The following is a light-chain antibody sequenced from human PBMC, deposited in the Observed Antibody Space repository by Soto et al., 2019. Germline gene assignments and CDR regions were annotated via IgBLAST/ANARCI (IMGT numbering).Light chain of an antibody. Sequence: QPVLTQPPSVSGAPGQRVTIPCTGSSSNIGAGYDVHWYQQLPGTAPKLLIYGNNNRPSGVPGRISGSKSGTSASLAITGLQTEDEADYYCQSYDSSLSGSVFGGGTKLTVL. CDR1: SSNIGAGYD. CDR2: GNN. J-gene: IGLJ2*01. V-gene: IGLV1-40*01. CDR3: QSYDSSLSGSV.